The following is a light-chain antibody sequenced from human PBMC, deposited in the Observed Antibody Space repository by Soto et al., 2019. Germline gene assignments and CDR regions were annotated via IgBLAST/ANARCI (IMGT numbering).Light chain of an antibody. CDR2: GAS. Sequence: EIVLTQSPGTLSLSPGERATLSCRASQSVSSSYLAWYQQKPGQAPRLLIYGASSRATGIPDRFSGSGSGTDFTLTISRLEPEDFAVYYCQQYGSSPPTFGHGTKVESK. V-gene: IGKV3-20*01. CDR1: QSVSSSY. J-gene: IGKJ1*01. CDR3: QQYGSSPPT.